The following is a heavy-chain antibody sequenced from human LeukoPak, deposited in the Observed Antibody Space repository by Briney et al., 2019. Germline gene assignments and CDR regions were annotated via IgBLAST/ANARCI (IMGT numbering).Heavy chain of an antibody. V-gene: IGHV3-23*01. J-gene: IGHJ4*02. CDR2: ISCSGGST. Sequence: GGSLRLSCAASGFTFSSYAMTWVRQAPGKGLEWVSAISCSGGSTYYADPVKGRFTISRDNSKNTLYLQMNSLRAEDTALYYCARSRGVHYYDSIGYYSFDYWGQGTLVTVSS. D-gene: IGHD3-22*01. CDR1: GFTFSSYA. CDR3: ARSRGVHYYDSIGYYSFDY.